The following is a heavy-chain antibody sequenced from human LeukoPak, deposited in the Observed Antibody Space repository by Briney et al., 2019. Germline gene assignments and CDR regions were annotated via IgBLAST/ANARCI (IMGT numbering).Heavy chain of an antibody. Sequence: SVKVSCKASGGTFSSYAISWVRQAPGQGLEWMGGIIPIFGTANYAQKFQGRVTMTRDTSISTAYMELSRLRSDDTAVYYCARGRRIAENWFSPWGQGTPVTVSS. V-gene: IGHV1-69*05. CDR3: ARGRRIAENWFSP. D-gene: IGHD6-13*01. CDR2: IIPIFGTA. CDR1: GGTFSSYA. J-gene: IGHJ5*02.